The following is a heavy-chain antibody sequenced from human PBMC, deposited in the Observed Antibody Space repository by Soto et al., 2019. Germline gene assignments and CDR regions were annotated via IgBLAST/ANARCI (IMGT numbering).Heavy chain of an antibody. J-gene: IGHJ4*02. CDR3: ARLSLIGSWCVSDY. Sequence: GWSLRLSCAASGFTFSSYWMSWVRQAPGKGLEWVANIKEDGSEKNYVDSVKGQFTISRDNAKNTLYLQMNSLRAEDTAVYYCARLSLIGSWCVSDYWGQGTLVTVSS. CDR1: GFTFSSYW. V-gene: IGHV3-7*01. D-gene: IGHD6-13*01. CDR2: IKEDGSEK.